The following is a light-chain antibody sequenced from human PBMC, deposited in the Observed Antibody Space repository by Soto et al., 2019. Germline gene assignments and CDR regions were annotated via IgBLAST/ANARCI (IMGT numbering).Light chain of an antibody. Sequence: DIVMTQSPATLSVSPGERVTLSCRASQSVSNNLAWYQQKPGQGPRLLIYETSTRATGIPARFSGSGSGSEFTLTISSLQSEDFAVYYCQQYNNWPPWTFGQGTKVEIK. J-gene: IGKJ1*01. CDR1: QSVSNN. CDR3: QQYNNWPPWT. V-gene: IGKV3-15*01. CDR2: ETS.